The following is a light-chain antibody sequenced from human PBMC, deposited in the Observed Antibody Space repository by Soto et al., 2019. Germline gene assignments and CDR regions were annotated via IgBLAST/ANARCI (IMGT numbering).Light chain of an antibody. J-gene: IGKJ5*01. Sequence: EIVLTQSPGTLSLSPGERATLSCRASQSVSGSFLAWYQQKPGQAPRLLIHGASNRATGIPARFSGSGSGTEFTLTISSLQSEDFAVYYCQQYNHWPITFGQGTRLEIK. CDR1: QSVSGS. CDR2: GAS. CDR3: QQYNHWPIT. V-gene: IGKV3-15*01.